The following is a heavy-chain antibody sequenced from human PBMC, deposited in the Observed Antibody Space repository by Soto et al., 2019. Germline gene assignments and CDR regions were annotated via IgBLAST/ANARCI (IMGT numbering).Heavy chain of an antibody. J-gene: IGHJ4*01. CDR3: AILEGLAANSYFFYF. Sequence: SGTLSLTCSVSHDSLDRENYYCAGFRLQTEKGLEWIGSIYYRGNTYYNPSLQTRVTISLDKYKSQFSLKLNSVTAADSAVYFCAILEGLAANSYFFYFWGQGALVTVSS. CDR2: IYYRGNT. CDR1: HDSLDRENYY. V-gene: IGHV4-39*01. D-gene: IGHD3-9*01.